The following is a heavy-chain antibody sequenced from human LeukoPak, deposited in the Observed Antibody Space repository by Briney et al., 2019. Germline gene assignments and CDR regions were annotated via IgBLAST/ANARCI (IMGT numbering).Heavy chain of an antibody. CDR1: GYSISSGYY. J-gene: IGHJ5*02. Sequence: PSETLSLTCAVSGYSISSGYYWGWIRQPPGKGLEWIGSVYHSGSTYYNPSLKSRVAISVDTSKNQFSLKLSSVTAADTAVYYCARHGNYYDTSQSDPWGQGTLVTVSS. D-gene: IGHD3-22*01. CDR2: VYHSGST. V-gene: IGHV4-38-2*01. CDR3: ARHGNYYDTSQSDP.